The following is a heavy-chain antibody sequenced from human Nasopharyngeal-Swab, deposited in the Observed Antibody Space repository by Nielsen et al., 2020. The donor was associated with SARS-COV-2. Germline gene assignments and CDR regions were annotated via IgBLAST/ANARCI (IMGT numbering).Heavy chain of an antibody. CDR3: ARLNYDFGGLYGVDV. V-gene: IGHV4-39*01. D-gene: IGHD3-3*01. J-gene: IGHJ6*02. CDR1: GGSISSHSYY. CDR2: IYYTGST. Sequence: SETLSLTCTVSGGSISSHSYYWAWIRKPPGKGPEWIGHIYYTGSTHYNPSLRSRVTTSVDTSKNQFSLELRSVTAADTGVYFCARLNYDFGGLYGVDVWGQGTRVTVSS.